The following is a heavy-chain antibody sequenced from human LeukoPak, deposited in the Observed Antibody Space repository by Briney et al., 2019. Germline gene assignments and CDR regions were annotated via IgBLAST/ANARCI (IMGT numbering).Heavy chain of an antibody. D-gene: IGHD1-14*01. CDR2: INQDGSEK. Sequence: GGSLRLSCAASGFTFRSFWMNWVRQAPGKGLEWVANINQDGSEKYYVDSVKGRFTISRDNAKNSLYLQMNSLRAEDTAVYYCARDHTEPGVIFDYWGQGTLVTVSS. J-gene: IGHJ4*02. V-gene: IGHV3-7*05. CDR1: GFTFRSFW. CDR3: ARDHTEPGVIFDY.